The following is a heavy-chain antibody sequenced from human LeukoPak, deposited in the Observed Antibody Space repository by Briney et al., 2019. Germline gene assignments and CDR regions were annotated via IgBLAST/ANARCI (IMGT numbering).Heavy chain of an antibody. CDR3: ARCLMVRNPNWFDP. CDR1: GGSIRSYY. D-gene: IGHD3-10*01. J-gene: IGHJ5*02. Sequence: SETLSLTCTVSGGSIRSYYWSWIRQHPGKGLEWIGYIYYSGSTYYNPSLKSRVTISVDTSKNQFSLKLSSVTAADTAVYYCARCLMVRNPNWFDPWGQGTLVTVSS. CDR2: IYYSGST. V-gene: IGHV4-59*06.